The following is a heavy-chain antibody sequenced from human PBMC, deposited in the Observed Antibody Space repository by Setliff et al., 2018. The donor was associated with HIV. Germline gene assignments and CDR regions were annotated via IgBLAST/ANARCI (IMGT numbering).Heavy chain of an antibody. Sequence: GGSLRLSCAASGFTFSNYWMSWVRQAPGKGLEWISYISSSSSTIYYADSVKGRFTISRDNAKNSLFLQMNSLRAEDTAVYYCARGSRDGYRLPFGYWGQGTLVTVSS. CDR2: ISSSSSTI. J-gene: IGHJ4*02. CDR1: GFTFSNYW. D-gene: IGHD5-12*01. V-gene: IGHV3-48*01. CDR3: ARGSRDGYRLPFGY.